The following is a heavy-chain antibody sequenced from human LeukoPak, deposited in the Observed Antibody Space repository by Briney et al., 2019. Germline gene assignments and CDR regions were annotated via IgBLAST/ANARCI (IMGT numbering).Heavy chain of an antibody. CDR2: INPVGGGT. D-gene: IGHD3-16*01. V-gene: IGHV1-46*01. CDR1: GYTFTDHY. CDR3: ERDFRATFGGVMAPAFDY. Sequence: GASVKVSCKASGYTFTDHYMHWVRQAPGQGLEWMGIINPVGGGTTYAQHFQGRVTTTRDTSTSTVYMELRSLRSEDTAVYYCERDFRATFGGVMAPAFDYWGQGTLVTVSS. J-gene: IGHJ4*02.